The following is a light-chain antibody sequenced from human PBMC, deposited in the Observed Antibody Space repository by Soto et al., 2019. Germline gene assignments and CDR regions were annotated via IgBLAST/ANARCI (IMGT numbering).Light chain of an antibody. CDR1: QSVSSSY. Sequence: EIVLTQSPGTLSLSPGEIATLSCRASQSVSSSYLGWYQQKPGQAPRLLIYGASSRATGIPDRFSGSGSGTDFTLTISRLEPEDFAVYYCQQYGSSPQTFGQGTKVDIK. J-gene: IGKJ1*01. CDR2: GAS. V-gene: IGKV3-20*01. CDR3: QQYGSSPQT.